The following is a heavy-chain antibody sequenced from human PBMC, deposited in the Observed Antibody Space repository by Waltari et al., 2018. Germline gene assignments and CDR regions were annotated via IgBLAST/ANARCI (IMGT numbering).Heavy chain of an antibody. Sequence: QVQLQESGPGLVKPSETLSLTCTVSGGSISSHYWSWIRQPPGKGLEWIGYIYYSGSTNYNPSLKSRVTISVDTSKNQFSLKLSSVTAADTAVYYCARDGSGETGTSYGMDVWGQGTTVTVSS. D-gene: IGHD1-7*01. CDR2: IYYSGST. V-gene: IGHV4-59*11. CDR1: GGSISSHY. J-gene: IGHJ6*02. CDR3: ARDGSGETGTSYGMDV.